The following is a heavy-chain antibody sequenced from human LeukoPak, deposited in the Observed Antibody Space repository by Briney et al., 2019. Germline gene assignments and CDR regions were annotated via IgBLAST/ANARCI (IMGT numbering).Heavy chain of an antibody. J-gene: IGHJ5*02. CDR1: GGSISSSSYY. Sequence: PSETLSLTCTVSGGSISSSSYYWGWIRQPPGKGLEWIGSIYYSGSTYYNPSLKSRVTISVDTSKNQFSLKLSSVTAADTAVYYCARERKGYCSSTSCPGSLIGFDPWGQGTLVTVSS. CDR3: ARERKGYCSSTSCPGSLIGFDP. CDR2: IYYSGST. D-gene: IGHD2-2*01. V-gene: IGHV4-39*02.